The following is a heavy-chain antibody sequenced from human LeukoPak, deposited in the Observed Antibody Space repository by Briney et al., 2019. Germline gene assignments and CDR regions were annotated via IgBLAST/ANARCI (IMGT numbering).Heavy chain of an antibody. Sequence: ASVTVSCKASGYTFTSYNIHWVRQAPGQGLEWMGMINPGGSSTTYAQKFQDRVTMTRDTSTSTVYMELSNLRSEDTAVYYCARGGYGDYVAEGDYWGQGTLVTVSS. J-gene: IGHJ4*02. V-gene: IGHV1-46*01. CDR1: GYTFTSYN. D-gene: IGHD4-17*01. CDR2: INPGGSST. CDR3: ARGGYGDYVAEGDY.